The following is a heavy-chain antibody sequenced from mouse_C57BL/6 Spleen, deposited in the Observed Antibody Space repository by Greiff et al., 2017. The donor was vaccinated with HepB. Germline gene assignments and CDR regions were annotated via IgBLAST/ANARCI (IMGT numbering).Heavy chain of an antibody. J-gene: IGHJ1*03. CDR1: GYTFTDYY. CDR2: INPNNGGT. CDR3: AKVPITTVVADWYFDV. Sequence: EVQLQHSGPELVKPGASVKISCKASGYTFTDYYMNWVKQSHGKSLEWIGDINPNNGGTSYNQKFKGKATLTVDKSSSTAYMELRSLTSEDSAVYYCAKVPITTVVADWYFDVWGTGTTVTVSS. V-gene: IGHV1-26*01. D-gene: IGHD1-1*01.